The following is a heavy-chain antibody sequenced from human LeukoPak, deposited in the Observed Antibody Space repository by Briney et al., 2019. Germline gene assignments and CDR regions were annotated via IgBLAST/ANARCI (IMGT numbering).Heavy chain of an antibody. D-gene: IGHD4-17*01. CDR3: ARGTSGDYVDY. Sequence: SETLSLTCAVYGGSFSGYYWSWIRQPPGKGLEWIGEINHSGSTNYNPSHKSRVTISVDTSKNQFSLKLSSVTAADTAVYYCARGTSGDYVDYWGQGTLVTVSS. CDR2: INHSGST. J-gene: IGHJ4*02. V-gene: IGHV4-34*01. CDR1: GGSFSGYY.